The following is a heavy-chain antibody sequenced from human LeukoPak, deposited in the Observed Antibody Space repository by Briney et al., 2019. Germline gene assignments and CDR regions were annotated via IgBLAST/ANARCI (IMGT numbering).Heavy chain of an antibody. J-gene: IGHJ6*02. Sequence: GESLKISCKGSGYSFTSYWIGWVRQMPGKGLEWMGIIYPGDSDTRYSPSFQGQVTISADKSISTAYLQWSSLKASDTAMYYCARLAERGPTSSSSHGLSLIPFSQIYHGMDVWGQGTTVTVSS. CDR1: GYSFTSYW. CDR3: ARLAERGPTSSSSHGLSLIPFSQIYHGMDV. CDR2: IYPGDSDT. V-gene: IGHV5-51*01. D-gene: IGHD6-6*01.